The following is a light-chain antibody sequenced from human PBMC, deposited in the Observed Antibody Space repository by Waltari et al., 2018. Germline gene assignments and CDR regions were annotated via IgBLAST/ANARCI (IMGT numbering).Light chain of an antibody. CDR2: DAS. J-gene: IGKJ1*01. Sequence: DIQMTQSPSTLSASVGDRVTITCRASQTIGNWLAWFQQKPGKAPKLLIDDASTLKSGVPSRFSGSESGTEFSLTISSLQPDDFATYYCQQHSSYPWTFGQGTKVDIK. CDR3: QQHSSYPWT. V-gene: IGKV1-5*01. CDR1: QTIGNW.